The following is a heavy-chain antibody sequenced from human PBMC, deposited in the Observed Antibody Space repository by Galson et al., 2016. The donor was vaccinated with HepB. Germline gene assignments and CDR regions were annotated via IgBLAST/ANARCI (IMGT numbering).Heavy chain of an antibody. J-gene: IGHJ4*02. CDR2: IRTKVYGGTT. CDR1: GFTFEDFG. Sequence: SLRLSCAASGFTFEDFGLTWFRQAPGKGLEWVGVIRTKVYGGTTEYAASVKGRFAISRDDSKSIAYLQMNSLKSEDTAVYYCSRGGYSGYGGPPQRDYFDEWGQGTLVTVSS. D-gene: IGHD5-12*01. V-gene: IGHV3-49*03. CDR3: SRGGYSGYGGPPQRDYFDE.